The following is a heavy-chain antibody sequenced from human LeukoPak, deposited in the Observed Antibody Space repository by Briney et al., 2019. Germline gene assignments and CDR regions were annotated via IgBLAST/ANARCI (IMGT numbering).Heavy chain of an antibody. CDR1: GGTFSSYA. J-gene: IGHJ4*02. CDR2: IIPIFGTA. D-gene: IGHD5-12*01. CDR3: ARCQRGYSGYDY. Sequence: GASVKVSCKASGGTFSSYAISWVRQAPGQGLEWMGGIIPIFGTANYAQKFQGRVTITADKSTSTAYMELSSLRSEDTAVYYCARCQRGYSGYDYWGQGTLVTVSS. V-gene: IGHV1-69*06.